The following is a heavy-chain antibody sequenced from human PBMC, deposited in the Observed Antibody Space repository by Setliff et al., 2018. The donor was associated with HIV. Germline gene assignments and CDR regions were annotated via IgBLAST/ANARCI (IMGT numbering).Heavy chain of an antibody. CDR1: GGSIGSGGYS. CDR3: ARGLYRAPHQALGY. CDR2: IYHVGGT. J-gene: IGHJ4*02. V-gene: IGHV4-30-2*01. Sequence: PSETLSLTCAVSGGSIGSGGYSWSWIRQPPGRGLEWVGYIYHVGGTYYNPSLRSRVTISVDRSKNQLSLKLSSVTAADTAVYYCARGLYRAPHQALGYWGQGTLVTVSS. D-gene: IGHD1-26*01.